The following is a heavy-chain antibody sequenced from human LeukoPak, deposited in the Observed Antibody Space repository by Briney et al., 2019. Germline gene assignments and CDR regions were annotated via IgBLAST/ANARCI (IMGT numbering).Heavy chain of an antibody. J-gene: IGHJ2*01. V-gene: IGHV3-7*03. CDR3: ARDYSSGWYYWYFDL. D-gene: IGHD6-19*01. Sequence: PGGSLRLSRAASGFTFSSYWMSWVRQAPGKGLEWVANIKQDGSEKYYVDSVKGRFTISRDNAKNSLYLQMNSLRAEDTAVYYCARDYSSGWYYWYFDLWGRGTLVTVSS. CDR1: GFTFSSYW. CDR2: IKQDGSEK.